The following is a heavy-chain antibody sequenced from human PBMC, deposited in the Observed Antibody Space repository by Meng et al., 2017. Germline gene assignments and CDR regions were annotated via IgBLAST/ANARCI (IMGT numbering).Heavy chain of an antibody. Sequence: LQESGPGLGRPSETLSLTCTVSGGSVSSGSYYWSWIRQPPGKGLEWIGYIYYSGSTNYNPSLKSRVTISVDTSKNQFSLKLSSVTAADTAVYYCARVKITGTTRSIDYWGQGTLVTVSS. J-gene: IGHJ4*02. CDR2: IYYSGST. CDR1: GGSVSSGSYY. CDR3: ARVKITGTTRSIDY. D-gene: IGHD1-7*01. V-gene: IGHV4-61*01.